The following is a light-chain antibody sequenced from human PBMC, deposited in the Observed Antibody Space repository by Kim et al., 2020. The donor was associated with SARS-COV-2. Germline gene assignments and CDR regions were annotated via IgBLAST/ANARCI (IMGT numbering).Light chain of an antibody. CDR3: QAWDSSTSSWV. Sequence: PGQRAGITCSGDELGDKYVCWYQQKPGQSPVLVIYQDNKWPSGIPERFSGSNSGNTATLTISGTQALDEADYYCQAWDSSTSSWVFGGGTQLTVL. J-gene: IGLJ3*02. CDR2: QDN. V-gene: IGLV3-1*01. CDR1: ELGDKY.